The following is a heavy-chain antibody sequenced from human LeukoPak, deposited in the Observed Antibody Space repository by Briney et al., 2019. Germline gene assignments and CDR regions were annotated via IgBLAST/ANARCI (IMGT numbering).Heavy chain of an antibody. Sequence: PGGSLRLSCAASGFTFSTYAMTWVRQAPGKGLVWVSRISIDGSTTSYADSVKGRFTISRDNAKSTLYLQMNSLRAEDTAVYYCATSPSDGENYWGQGTLVTVSS. D-gene: IGHD7-27*01. J-gene: IGHJ4*02. CDR1: GFTFSTYA. CDR2: ISIDGSTT. CDR3: ATSPSDGENY. V-gene: IGHV3-74*01.